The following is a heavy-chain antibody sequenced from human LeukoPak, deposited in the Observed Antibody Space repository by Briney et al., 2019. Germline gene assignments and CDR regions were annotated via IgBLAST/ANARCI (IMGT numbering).Heavy chain of an antibody. Sequence: SETLSLTCTVSGGSVSSGSYYWSWIRQPPGKGLEWIGYIYFSGSTDYNPSLKSRVTISVDTSKNQFSLKLSSVTAADTAVYYCARENYDSSGYYYTAFDYWGQGTLVTVSP. CDR3: ARENYDSSGYYYTAFDY. D-gene: IGHD3-22*01. CDR2: IYFSGST. CDR1: GGSVSSGSYY. J-gene: IGHJ4*02. V-gene: IGHV4-61*01.